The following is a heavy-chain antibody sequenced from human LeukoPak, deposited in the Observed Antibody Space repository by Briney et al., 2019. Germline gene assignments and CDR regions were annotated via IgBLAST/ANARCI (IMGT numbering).Heavy chain of an antibody. D-gene: IGHD6-19*01. V-gene: IGHV3-9*01. CDR3: AKDTASSGWYALDY. CDR1: GFTFDDYA. CDR2: ISWNSGSI. J-gene: IGHJ4*02. Sequence: GRSLRLSCAASGFTFDDYAMHWVRQAPGKGLEWVSGISWNSGSIGYADSVKGRFTISRDNAKNSLYLQMNSLRAEDTALYYCAKDTASSGWYALDYWGQGTLVTVSS.